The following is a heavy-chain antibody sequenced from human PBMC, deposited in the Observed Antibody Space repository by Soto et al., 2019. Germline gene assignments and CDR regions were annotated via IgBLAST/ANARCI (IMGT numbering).Heavy chain of an antibody. CDR1: GFTFSSYS. J-gene: IGHJ4*02. Sequence: EVQLVESGGGLVKPGGSLRLSCAASGFTFSSYSMNWVRQAPGKGLEWVSSISSSSSYIYYADSVKGRFTISRDNAKNSLYLQMNSLRAEDTAVYYCASGRWELPISTKRAFDYWGQGTLVTVSS. V-gene: IGHV3-21*01. CDR3: ASGRWELPISTKRAFDY. CDR2: ISSSSSYI. D-gene: IGHD1-26*01.